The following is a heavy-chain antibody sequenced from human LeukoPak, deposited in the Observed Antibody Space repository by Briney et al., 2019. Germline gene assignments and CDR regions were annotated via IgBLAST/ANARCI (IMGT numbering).Heavy chain of an antibody. J-gene: IGHJ5*02. CDR2: INHSGST. CDR1: GGSFSGYY. CDR3: ARGATNWFDP. Sequence: SETLSLTCAVYGGSFSGYYWSWIRQPPGKGLEWIGEINHSGSTNYNPSLKSRVTISIDTSKNQFSLKLSSVTAADTAVYFCARGATNWFDPWGQGTLVTVSS. V-gene: IGHV4-34*01.